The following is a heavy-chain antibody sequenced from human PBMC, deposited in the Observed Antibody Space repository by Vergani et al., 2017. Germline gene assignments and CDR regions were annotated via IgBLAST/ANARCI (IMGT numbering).Heavy chain of an antibody. J-gene: IGHJ4*02. V-gene: IGHV4-34*01. CDR2: INHSGST. CDR3: ARGSRNYRYFDY. CDR1: GGSFSGYY. D-gene: IGHD4-11*01. Sequence: QVQLQQWGAGLLKPSETLSLTCAVYGGSFSGYYWSWIRQPPGKGLEWIGEINHSGSTNYNPSLKSRVTISVDTSKNQFSLKLSSVTAADMAVYYCARGSRNYRYFDYWGQGTLVTVSS.